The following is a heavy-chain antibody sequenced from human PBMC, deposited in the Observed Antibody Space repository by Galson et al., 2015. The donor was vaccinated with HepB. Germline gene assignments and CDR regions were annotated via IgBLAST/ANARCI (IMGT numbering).Heavy chain of an antibody. Sequence: SVKVSCKASGGTFSSYAISWVRQAPGQGLEWMGRIIPILGIANYAQKFQGRVTITADKSTSTAYMELSSLRSEDTAVYYCARDKWFGELSHYGMDVWGQGTQVTGS. J-gene: IGHJ6*02. CDR2: IIPILGIA. CDR1: GGTFSSYA. CDR3: ARDKWFGELSHYGMDV. V-gene: IGHV1-69*04. D-gene: IGHD3-10*01.